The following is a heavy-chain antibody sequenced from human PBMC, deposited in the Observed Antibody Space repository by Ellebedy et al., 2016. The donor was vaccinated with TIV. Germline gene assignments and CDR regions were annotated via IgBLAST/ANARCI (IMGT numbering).Heavy chain of an antibody. CDR1: GYTFTSYD. Sequence: ASVKVSCXASGYTFTSYDINWVRQATGQGLEWMGWMNPNSGNTGYAQKFQGRVTMTRNTSISTAYMELSSLRSEDTAVYYCARGEGADFWSGQRDDYWGQGTLVTVSS. V-gene: IGHV1-8*01. J-gene: IGHJ4*02. D-gene: IGHD3-3*01. CDR3: ARGEGADFWSGQRDDY. CDR2: MNPNSGNT.